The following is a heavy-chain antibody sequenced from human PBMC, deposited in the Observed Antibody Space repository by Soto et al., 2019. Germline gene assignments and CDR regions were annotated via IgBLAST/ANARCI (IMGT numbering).Heavy chain of an antibody. Sequence: PGGSLRLSCAASGFTFSSYGMHWVRQAPGKGLEWVAVISYDGSNKYYADSVKGRFTISRDNSKNTLYLQMNSLRAEDTAVYYCAKDVVRGVIGWFDPWGQGTLVTVSS. V-gene: IGHV3-30*18. CDR2: ISYDGSNK. D-gene: IGHD3-10*01. CDR1: GFTFSSYG. J-gene: IGHJ5*02. CDR3: AKDVVRGVIGWFDP.